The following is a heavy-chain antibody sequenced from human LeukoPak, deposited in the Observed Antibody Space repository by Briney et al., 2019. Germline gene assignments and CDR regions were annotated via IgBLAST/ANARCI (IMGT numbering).Heavy chain of an antibody. D-gene: IGHD3-22*01. CDR2: IIPIFGTA. CDR1: GGTFSSYA. J-gene: IGHJ4*02. Sequence: SVKVSCKASGGTFSSYAISWVRQAPGQGLEWIGGIIPIFGTANYAQKFQGRVTITADESTSTAYMELSSLRSEDTAVYYCATVFAYYDSSGYYSPQFDYWGQGTLVTVSS. V-gene: IGHV1-69*01. CDR3: ATVFAYYDSSGYYSPQFDY.